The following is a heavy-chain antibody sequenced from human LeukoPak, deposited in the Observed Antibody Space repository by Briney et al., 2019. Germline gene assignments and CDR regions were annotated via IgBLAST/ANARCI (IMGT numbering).Heavy chain of an antibody. V-gene: IGHV4-39*01. D-gene: IGHD3-16*01. CDR1: GGSISSSSYY. CDR2: IYYSGST. CDR3: AGGYAYYFDY. Sequence: SETLSLTCTVSGGSISSSSYYWGWIRQPPGKGLEWIGSIYYSGSTYHNPSPKSRVTISVDTSKNQFSLKLSSVTAADTAVYYCAGGYAYYFDYWGQGTLVTVSS. J-gene: IGHJ4*02.